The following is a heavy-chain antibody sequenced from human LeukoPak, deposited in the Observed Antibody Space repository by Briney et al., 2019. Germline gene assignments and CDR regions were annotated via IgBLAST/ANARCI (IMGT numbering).Heavy chain of an antibody. CDR1: GGSISSSNW. J-gene: IGHJ4*02. D-gene: IGHD6-19*01. Sequence: SETLSLACAVSGGSISSSNWWSWVRQPPGKGLEWIGEIYHSGSTNYNPSLKSRVTISVDKSKNQFSLKLSSATAADTAVYYCARSPGGGIAVAGTGIDYWGQGTLVTVSS. CDR2: IYHSGST. V-gene: IGHV4-4*02. CDR3: ARSPGGGIAVAGTGIDY.